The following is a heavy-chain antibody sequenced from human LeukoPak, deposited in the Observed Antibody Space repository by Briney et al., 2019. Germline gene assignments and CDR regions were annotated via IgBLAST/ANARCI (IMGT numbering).Heavy chain of an antibody. CDR2: VSGSGDRT. D-gene: IGHD3-3*01. V-gene: IGHV3-23*01. CDR3: AKELWEGSGYVDY. Sequence: GGSLRLSCAASGFTFSDYPMAWRRQAPGKGPESVSAVSGSGDRTIYADSVKGRFTISRDNSKNMVSLQMNNLKAEDTALYYCAKELWEGSGYVDYWGQGILVTVSS. CDR1: GFTFSDYP. J-gene: IGHJ4*02.